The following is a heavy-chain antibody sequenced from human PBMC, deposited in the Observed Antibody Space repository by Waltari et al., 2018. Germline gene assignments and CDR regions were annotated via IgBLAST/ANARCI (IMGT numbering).Heavy chain of an antibody. Sequence: QVQLVQSGAEVKKPGASVKVSCKASGYTFTSYAMHWVRQAPGQRLEWMGGFDPEDGETIYAQKFQGRVTMTEDTSTDTAYMELSSLRSEDTAVYYCATDGGIVATSNYYYYGMDVWGQGTTVTVSS. J-gene: IGHJ6*02. CDR3: ATDGGIVATSNYYYYGMDV. CDR1: GYTFTSYA. CDR2: FDPEDGET. D-gene: IGHD5-12*01. V-gene: IGHV1-24*01.